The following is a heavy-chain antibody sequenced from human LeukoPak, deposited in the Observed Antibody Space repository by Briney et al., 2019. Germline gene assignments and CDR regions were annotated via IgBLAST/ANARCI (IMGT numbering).Heavy chain of an antibody. CDR1: GFTFSGNV. Sequence: GGSLRLSCSASGFTFSGNVMHWVRQAPGKGLEYVAVISNNGNITYYADSVKGRVTISRDNSKNTLFLQMNSLRAEDTAVYYCAKNRHSDTTLDYWGQGTLVTVSS. CDR2: ISNNGNIT. J-gene: IGHJ4*02. D-gene: IGHD5-18*01. V-gene: IGHV3-64*04. CDR3: AKNRHSDTTLDY.